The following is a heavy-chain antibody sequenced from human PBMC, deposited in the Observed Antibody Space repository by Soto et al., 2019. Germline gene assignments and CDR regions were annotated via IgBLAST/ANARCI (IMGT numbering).Heavy chain of an antibody. CDR2: IYYSGST. D-gene: IGHD5-12*01. Sequence: SETLSLTCTVSGGSISSGGYYWSWIRQHPGKGLEWIGYIYYSGSTYYNPSLKSRVTISVDTSKNQFSLKLSSVTAADTAVYYCARGVRGWRFGRGGYGYWGQGTLVTVSS. CDR1: GGSISSGGYY. V-gene: IGHV4-31*03. CDR3: ARGVRGWRFGRGGYGY. J-gene: IGHJ4*02.